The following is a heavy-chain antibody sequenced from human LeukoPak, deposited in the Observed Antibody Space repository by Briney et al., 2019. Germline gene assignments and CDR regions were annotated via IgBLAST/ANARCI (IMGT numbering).Heavy chain of an antibody. V-gene: IGHV4-34*01. CDR2: IYYSGST. J-gene: IGHJ6*03. Sequence: KPSETLSLTCAVYGGSFSDYSWSWIRQPPGKGLEWIGSIYYSGSTYYNPSLKSRVTISVDTSKNQFSLKLSSVTAADTAVYYCARDNIDYYYMDVWGKGTTVTVSS. D-gene: IGHD2/OR15-2a*01. CDR3: ARDNIDYYYMDV. CDR1: GGSFSDYS.